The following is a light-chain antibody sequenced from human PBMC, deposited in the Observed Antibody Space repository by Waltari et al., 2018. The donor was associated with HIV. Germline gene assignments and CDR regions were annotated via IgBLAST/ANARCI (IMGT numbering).Light chain of an antibody. J-gene: IGLJ2*01. Sequence: QSALTQPTSASGSPGQSVTMSCTGTSSDIGGYNYVSWYQQHPGKAPKLIMTEVTKRPSGVPGRFSGSKSGNTASLTVSGLQAEDEAHYYCSSYSPTNKFYVLFGGGTTLTVL. CDR2: EVT. CDR1: SSDIGGYNY. V-gene: IGLV2-8*01. CDR3: SSYSPTNKFYVL.